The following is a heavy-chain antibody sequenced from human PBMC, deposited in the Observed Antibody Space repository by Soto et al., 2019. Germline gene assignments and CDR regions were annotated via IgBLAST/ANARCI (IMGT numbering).Heavy chain of an antibody. CDR2: ISYDGTNK. CDR3: ARAFGLRRQQLGGFDY. Sequence: QVQLVESXXGVVQPGRSLRLSCAASGFTLSTYPMHWVRQAPGKGLEWVAVISYDGTNKYYADSVKGRFTISRDNSKNTLYLQMNSLRAEDTAVYSCARAFGLRRQQLGGFDYWGQGTLVTVSS. CDR1: GFTLSTYP. D-gene: IGHD6-13*01. J-gene: IGHJ4*02. V-gene: IGHV3-30-3*01.